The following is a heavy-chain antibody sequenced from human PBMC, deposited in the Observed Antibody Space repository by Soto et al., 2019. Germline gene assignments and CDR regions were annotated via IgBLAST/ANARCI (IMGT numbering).Heavy chain of an antibody. CDR1: GFSLSTSGLG. D-gene: IGHD1-1*01. Sequence: QITLEESGPTLVKPTQTLTLTCNFSGFSLSTSGLGVSWIRQPPGKALEWLALIYWDDDDRYSPSLKRRLSIRKDTSKNQVVLTLTNVDRADTATSFCTHVIRGVIWNGGQGTLVTVAS. CDR2: IYWDDDD. J-gene: IGHJ4*02. V-gene: IGHV2-5*02. CDR3: THVIRGVIWN.